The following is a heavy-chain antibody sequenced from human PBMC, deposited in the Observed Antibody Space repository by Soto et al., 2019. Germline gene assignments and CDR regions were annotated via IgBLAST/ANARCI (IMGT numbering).Heavy chain of an antibody. CDR1: GYTFTTYG. CDR3: ARFYASGSYPYDY. J-gene: IGHJ4*02. CDR2: ISAYNGNT. D-gene: IGHD3-10*01. V-gene: IGHV1-18*01. Sequence: ASVKVSCKASGYTFTTYGISWVRQAPRQGLEWMGWISAYNGNTNYAQNLQGRVTMTTDTSTSTAYMELRSLRSDDTAVYYCARFYASGSYPYDYWGQGTLVTVSS.